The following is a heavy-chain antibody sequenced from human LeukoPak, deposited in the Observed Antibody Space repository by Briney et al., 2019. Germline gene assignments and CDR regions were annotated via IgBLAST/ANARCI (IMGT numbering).Heavy chain of an antibody. J-gene: IGHJ4*02. Sequence: GGSLRLSCAASGFTFSNAWMSWVRQAPGKGLEWVGRIKSKTDGGTTDYAAPVKGRFTISRDDSKNTLYLQMNSLKTEDTAVYYCTTAHSSSSDRFDYWGQGTLVTVSS. D-gene: IGHD6-6*01. CDR1: GFTFSNAW. CDR2: IKSKTDGGTT. V-gene: IGHV3-15*01. CDR3: TTAHSSSSDRFDY.